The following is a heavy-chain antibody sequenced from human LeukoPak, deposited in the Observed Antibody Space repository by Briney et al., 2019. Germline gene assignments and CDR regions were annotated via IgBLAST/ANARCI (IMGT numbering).Heavy chain of an antibody. CDR1: GGTFSSYA. CDR2: IIPILGIA. CDR3: ARDLSPRYCSSTSCYKAFDI. V-gene: IGHV1-69*04. Sequence: SVKVSCKASGGTFSSYAISWVRQAPGQGLEWMGRIIPILGIANYAQKFQGRVTITADKSTSTAYMELSSLRSEDTAVYHCARDLSPRYCSSTSCYKAFDIWGQGTMVTVSS. J-gene: IGHJ3*02. D-gene: IGHD2-2*02.